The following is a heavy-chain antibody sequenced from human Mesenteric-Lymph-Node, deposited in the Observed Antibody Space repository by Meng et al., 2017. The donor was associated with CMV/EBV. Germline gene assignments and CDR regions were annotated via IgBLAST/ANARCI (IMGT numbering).Heavy chain of an antibody. CDR3: ARDDFYFERSGYYKNEY. V-gene: IGHV3-11*04. D-gene: IGHD3-22*01. J-gene: IGHJ4*02. Sequence: GESLKISCTASGFTFSDYYITWIRQAPGKGLECVSSISSSSTNIYYSDSVKGRFTISRDNAKNSLFLHMNSLRVEDTAVYYCARDDFYFERSGYYKNEYWGRGTLVTVSS. CDR2: ISSSSTNI. CDR1: GFTFSDYY.